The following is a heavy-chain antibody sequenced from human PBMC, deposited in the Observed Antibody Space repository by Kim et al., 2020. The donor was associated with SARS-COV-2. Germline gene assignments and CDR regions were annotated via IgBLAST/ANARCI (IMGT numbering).Heavy chain of an antibody. CDR3: AREGITGTPPEFDY. D-gene: IGHD1-7*01. J-gene: IGHJ4*02. V-gene: IGHV1-69*01. Sequence: APKFTGGVTITADESTSTAYMELSSLRSEDTAVYYCAREGITGTPPEFDYWGQGTLVTVSS.